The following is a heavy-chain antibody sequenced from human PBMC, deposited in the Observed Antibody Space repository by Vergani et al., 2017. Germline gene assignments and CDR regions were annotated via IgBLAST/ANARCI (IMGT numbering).Heavy chain of an antibody. D-gene: IGHD6-6*01. J-gene: IGHJ4*02. CDR2: INHSGST. Sequence: QVQLQQWGAGLLKPSETLSLTCAVSGGSFSGYYWSWIRQPPGKGLEWIGEINHSGSTNYNPSLKSRVTISVDTSKNQFSLKLSSVTAADTAVYYCARGRWIAAPRPFDYWGQGTLVTVSS. V-gene: IGHV4-34*01. CDR1: GGSFSGYY. CDR3: ARGRWIAAPRPFDY.